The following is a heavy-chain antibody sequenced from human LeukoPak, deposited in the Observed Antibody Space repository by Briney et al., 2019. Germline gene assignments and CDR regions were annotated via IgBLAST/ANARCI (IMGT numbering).Heavy chain of an antibody. CDR3: AAPRSGNYYAAFDI. D-gene: IGHD1-26*01. CDR2: IVVGSGNT. Sequence: SVKVSCKASGFTFTKSAVPWVRQARGQSLEWIGWIVVGSGNTNCTQKFQERVTITRDMSTSTAYMELSSLRSEDSAVYYCAAPRSGNYYAAFDIWGQGTMVTVSS. V-gene: IGHV1-58*01. CDR1: GFTFTKSA. J-gene: IGHJ3*02.